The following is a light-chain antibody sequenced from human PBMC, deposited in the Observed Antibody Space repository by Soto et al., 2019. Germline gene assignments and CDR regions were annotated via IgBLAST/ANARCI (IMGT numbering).Light chain of an antibody. CDR3: QQYNDLPFT. CDR1: QSVSVN. J-gene: IGKJ3*01. CDR2: GVS. V-gene: IGKV3-15*01. Sequence: EIVMTQSPGTLSVSPGERATLSCRASQSVSVNLAWYQQKPGQAPRLLIYGVSTRATGIPARFSGSESGTEFTLTISSLQSEDFAVYDCQQYNDLPFTFGPGTKVDIK.